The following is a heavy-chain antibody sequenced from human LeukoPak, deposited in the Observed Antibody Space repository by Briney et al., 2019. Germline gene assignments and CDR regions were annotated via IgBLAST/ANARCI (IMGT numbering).Heavy chain of an antibody. CDR2: IYSGGST. CDR3: ARVLRYCSGGNCYSGGLGYMDV. Sequence: PGGSLRLSCAASGLTVSKNYMSWVRQAPGKGLESVSVIYSGGSTYYADSVKGRFTISRDNAKNSLFLQMNSLRAEDTAVYYCARVLRYCSGGNCYSGGLGYMDVWGKGTTVTISS. CDR1: GLTVSKNY. D-gene: IGHD2-15*01. V-gene: IGHV3-53*01. J-gene: IGHJ6*03.